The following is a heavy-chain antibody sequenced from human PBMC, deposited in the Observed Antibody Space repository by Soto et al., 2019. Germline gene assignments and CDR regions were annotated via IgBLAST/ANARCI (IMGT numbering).Heavy chain of an antibody. CDR1: GFTFSSYA. V-gene: IGHV3-23*01. D-gene: IGHD3-9*01. J-gene: IGHJ2*01. CDR3: AKTPIAYILTGYQGYFDL. Sequence: EVQLLESGGGLVQPGGSLRLSCAASGFTFSSYAMSWVRQAPGKGLEWVSAISGSGGSTYYADSVKGRFTISRDNSKNTLYLQMNSLRAEDTAVYYCAKTPIAYILTGYQGYFDLWGRGNLVTVSS. CDR2: ISGSGGST.